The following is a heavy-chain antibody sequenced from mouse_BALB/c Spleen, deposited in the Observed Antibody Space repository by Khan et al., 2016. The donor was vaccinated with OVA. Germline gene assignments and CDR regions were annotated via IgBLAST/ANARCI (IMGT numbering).Heavy chain of an antibody. V-gene: IGHV1S29*02. CDR2: IFPNNGDT. J-gene: IGHJ3*01. CDR1: GYIFTDYI. CDR3: VRSGYGSFAY. Sequence: VQLQQSGPELVKPGASVKISCRASGYIFTDYILDWVKQSHGKSLEWIGYIFPNNGDTGYTQKFKTKATLNVDISSSTAYMELRSLTSEDSAVYCGVRSGYGSFAYWGQGTLVTVSA. D-gene: IGHD1-2*01.